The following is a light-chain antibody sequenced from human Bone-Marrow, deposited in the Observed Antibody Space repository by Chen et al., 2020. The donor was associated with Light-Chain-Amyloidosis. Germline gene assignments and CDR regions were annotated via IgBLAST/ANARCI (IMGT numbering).Light chain of an antibody. J-gene: IGKJ4*01. CDR1: QNVSSY. Sequence: EFASTQSPATLSLSPGERSTHPYRASQNVSSYLAWYQQKPGQAPRLLIDDASNRATGIPARFSGSGSGTSITLSIGSHEAEDFAVYFSKQRSNGPPYTFGGGTEVQIK. CDR2: DAS. V-gene: IGKV3-11*01. CDR3: KQRSNGPPYT.